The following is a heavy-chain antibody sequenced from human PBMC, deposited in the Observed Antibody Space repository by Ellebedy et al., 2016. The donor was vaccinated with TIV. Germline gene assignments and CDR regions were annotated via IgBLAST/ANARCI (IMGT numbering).Heavy chain of an antibody. D-gene: IGHD2-2*01. CDR2: INAGNGNT. Sequence: ASVKVSXKASGYTFTSYAMHWVRQAPGQRLEWMGWINAGNGNTKYSQKFQGRVTITRDTSASTAYMELSSLRSEDTAVYYCARPRVVPAGAYLDYWGQGTLVTVSS. J-gene: IGHJ4*02. V-gene: IGHV1-3*01. CDR3: ARPRVVPAGAYLDY. CDR1: GYTFTSYA.